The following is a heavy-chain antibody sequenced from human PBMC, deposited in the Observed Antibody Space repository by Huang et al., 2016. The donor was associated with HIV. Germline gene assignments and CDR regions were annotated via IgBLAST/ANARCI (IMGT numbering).Heavy chain of an antibody. D-gene: IGHD3-22*01. CDR2: INSDGSST. CDR1: GFSISRYW. V-gene: IGHV3-74*01. Sequence: EVQLVESGGGLVQPGGSLRLSCAASGFSISRYWMHWVRQAPGKGLVGGSRINSDGSSTSYADSVKGRFTISRDNAKNTLYLQMNSLRAEDTAVYYCARDPRIQSWLNFFDYWGQGTLVSVSS. J-gene: IGHJ4*02. CDR3: ARDPRIQSWLNFFDY.